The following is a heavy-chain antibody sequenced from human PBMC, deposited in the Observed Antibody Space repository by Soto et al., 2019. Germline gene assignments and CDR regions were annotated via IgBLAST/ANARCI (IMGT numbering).Heavy chain of an antibody. J-gene: IGHJ4*02. CDR3: ARDSSGDCSGGSCYSDAFDY. V-gene: IGHV1-3*01. CDR1: GYTFTSYA. CDR2: INAGNGNT. D-gene: IGHD2-15*01. Sequence: ASVKVSCKASGYTFTSYAMHWVRQAPGQRLEWMGWINAGNGNTKYSQKFQGRVTITRDTSASTAYMELSSLRSEDTAVYYCARDSSGDCSGGSCYSDAFDYWGQGTLVTVSS.